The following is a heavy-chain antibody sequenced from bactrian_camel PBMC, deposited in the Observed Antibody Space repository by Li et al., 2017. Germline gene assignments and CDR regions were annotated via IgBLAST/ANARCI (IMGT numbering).Heavy chain of an antibody. CDR1: GQTSSTTY. CDR3: VLDHDVRTYCDLGSVAYDY. D-gene: IGHD3*01. J-gene: IGHJ4*01. V-gene: IGHV3S53*01. Sequence: HVQLVESGGGSVQAGGSLRLSCAVSGQTSSTTYMAWFRQAPGKERERVAGIEHDGGAVYGDWVKGRFTISPVNDGNTLYLQMNSLMPEDSGMYYCVLDHDVRTYCDLGSVAYDYWGQGTQVTVS. CDR2: IEHDGGA.